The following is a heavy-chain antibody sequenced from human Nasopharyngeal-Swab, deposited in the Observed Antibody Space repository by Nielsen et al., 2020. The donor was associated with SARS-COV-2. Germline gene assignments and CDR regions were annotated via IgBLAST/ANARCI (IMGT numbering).Heavy chain of an antibody. J-gene: IGHJ6*02. Sequence: SETLSLTCGVYGGSLSGYYWRWIRYPPGKGLEWIGEINHSETTNYKPSLKSRVTISVDTSKNQFSLKVRSVSAADTAIYFCARGRGGQQLVRTYYYYGLDVWGQGTTVTVSS. CDR2: INHSETT. V-gene: IGHV4-34*01. D-gene: IGHD1-1*01. CDR1: GGSLSGYY. CDR3: ARGRGGQQLVRTYYYYGLDV.